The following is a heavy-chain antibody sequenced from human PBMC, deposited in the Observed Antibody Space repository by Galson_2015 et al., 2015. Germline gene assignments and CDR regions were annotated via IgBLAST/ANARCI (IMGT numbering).Heavy chain of an antibody. D-gene: IGHD3-3*01. CDR1: GFTFSNYW. V-gene: IGHV3-7*01. CDR2: IKKDGSEK. Sequence: SLRLSCAASGFTFSNYWMSWARQAPGKGLEWVASIKKDGSEKNYVDSVKGRFTISRDNAKKSLSLQMNSLRVEDTAVYYCARDGPGVLRFLDVWGKGTTVTVSS. J-gene: IGHJ6*04. CDR3: ARDGPGVLRFLDV.